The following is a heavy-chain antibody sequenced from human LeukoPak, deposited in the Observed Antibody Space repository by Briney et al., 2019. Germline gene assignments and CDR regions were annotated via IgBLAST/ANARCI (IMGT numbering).Heavy chain of an antibody. D-gene: IGHD4/OR15-4a*01. V-gene: IGHV3-7*01. CDR1: GFTFRDFW. CDR2: IKNDGDEE. J-gene: IGHJ4*02. CDR3: RSGGAAPGAFDN. Sequence: GGSLRLSCAASGFTFRDFWMSWMRQAPGKGLEWVANIKNDGDEEYYVDSVKGRFTISRDNAKNSLYLQLNSLRVEDTAVYYCRSGGAAPGAFDNWGQGTLVTVSP.